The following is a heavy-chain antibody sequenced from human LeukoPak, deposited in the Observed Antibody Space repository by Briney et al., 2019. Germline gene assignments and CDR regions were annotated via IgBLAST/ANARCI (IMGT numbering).Heavy chain of an antibody. V-gene: IGHV3-21*04. CDR3: AKGEQWLVLYFQH. CDR2: ISSSSSYI. CDR1: GFSFSTYI. J-gene: IGHJ1*01. D-gene: IGHD6-19*01. Sequence: GGSVRLSCAASGFSFSTYIMNWVRQAPGKGLEWVSSISSSSSYIYYADSLKGRFTISRDNAKNSLYLQMNSLRAEDTAVYYCAKGEQWLVLYFQHWGQGTLVTVSS.